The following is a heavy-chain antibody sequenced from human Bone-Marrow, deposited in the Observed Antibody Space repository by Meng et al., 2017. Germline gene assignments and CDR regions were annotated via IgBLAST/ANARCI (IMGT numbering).Heavy chain of an antibody. CDR1: GDSVSSKSAA. V-gene: IGHV6-1*01. CDR3: ALTGDNGGN. J-gene: IGHJ4*02. D-gene: IGHD7-27*01. Sequence: QVQLQQSGPGLVKLSQTLSLTCAISGDSVSSKSAAWNWIRQSPLRGLEWLGRTYYRSKWYNEYSESVKSRITINPDTSKNQFSLKLFSVTPEDTAVYYCALTGDNGGNWGQGTLVTVSS. CDR2: TYYRSKWYN.